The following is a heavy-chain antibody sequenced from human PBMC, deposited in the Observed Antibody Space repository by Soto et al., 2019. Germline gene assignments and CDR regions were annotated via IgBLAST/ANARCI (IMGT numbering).Heavy chain of an antibody. CDR3: ARSSTSIAARYYFDY. D-gene: IGHD6-6*01. CDR1: GGSCSGYY. J-gene: IGHJ4*02. Sequence: PSETLSLTCAVYGGSCSGYYWSWIRQPPGKGLEWIGEINHSGSTNYNPSLKSRVTISVDTSKNQFSLKLSSVTAADTAVYYCARSSTSIAARYYFDYWGQGALVTVSS. CDR2: INHSGST. V-gene: IGHV4-34*01.